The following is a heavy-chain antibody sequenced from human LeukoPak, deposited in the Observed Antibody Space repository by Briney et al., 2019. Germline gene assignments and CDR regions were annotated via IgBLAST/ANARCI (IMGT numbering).Heavy chain of an antibody. CDR3: AGGTGWLIDS. CDR2: ISSSSSTI. J-gene: IGHJ4*02. D-gene: IGHD3-9*01. CDR1: GFTFSSYS. Sequence: GGSLRLSCGASGFTFSSYSMNWVRQAPGKGLEWVSYISSSSSTIYYADSVKGRFTISRDNAKNSLYLQMTSLRPEDTALYYCAGGTGWLIDSWGQGTLVTVSS. V-gene: IGHV3-48*01.